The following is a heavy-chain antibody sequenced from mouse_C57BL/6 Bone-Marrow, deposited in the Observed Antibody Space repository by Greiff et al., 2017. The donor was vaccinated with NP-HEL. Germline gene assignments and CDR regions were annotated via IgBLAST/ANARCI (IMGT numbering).Heavy chain of an antibody. CDR1: GYTFTSYG. CDR3: ARMRVILRYPYWDFDV. CDR2: IYPRSGNT. V-gene: IGHV1-81*01. D-gene: IGHD1-1*01. Sequence: VQLQQSGAELARPGASVKLSCKASGYTFTSYGISWVKQRTGQGLEWIGAIYPRSGNTYYNEKFKGKATLTADKSSSTAYMERRILTSEDSAVYFCARMRVILRYPYWDFDVWGTGTTVTVSS. J-gene: IGHJ1*03.